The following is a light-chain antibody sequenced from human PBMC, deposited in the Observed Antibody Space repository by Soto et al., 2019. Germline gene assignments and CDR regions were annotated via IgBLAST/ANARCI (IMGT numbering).Light chain of an antibody. Sequence: SYELTQPPSVSVAPGNTARVTCGGNNIGSKSVHWYQQKPGQAPVLVIYFNGDRPSGIPERFSGSTSGNTATLTITRVEAGDEADYYCQVWESGSDHVIFGGGTKVTVL. CDR1: NIGSKS. CDR3: QVWESGSDHVI. V-gene: IGLV3-21*01. J-gene: IGLJ2*01. CDR2: FNG.